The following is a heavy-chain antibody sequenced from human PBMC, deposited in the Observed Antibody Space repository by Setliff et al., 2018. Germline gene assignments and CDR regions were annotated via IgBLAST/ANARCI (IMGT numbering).Heavy chain of an antibody. CDR1: GFTLQEYT. CDR3: VKDKSGARRYSGFVFDI. V-gene: IGHV3-43*01. J-gene: IGHJ4*02. Sequence: GGSLRLSCAASGFTLQEYTMHWVRQAPGKGLEWVSLITWDGYSYYAESMNGRFTISRDNSENSLFLQMDGLTTEDTALYHCVKDKSGARRYSGFVFDIWGQGTQVTVSS. CDR2: ITWDGYS. D-gene: IGHD3-22*01.